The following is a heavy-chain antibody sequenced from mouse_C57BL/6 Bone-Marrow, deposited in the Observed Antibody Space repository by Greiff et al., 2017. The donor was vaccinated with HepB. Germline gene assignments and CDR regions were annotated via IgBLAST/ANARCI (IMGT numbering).Heavy chain of an antibody. Sequence: VQLQQSGPVLVKPGASVKMSCKASGYTFTDYYMNWVKQSHGKSLEWIGVINPYNGGTSYNQKFKGKATLTVDKSSSTAYMELNSLTSEDSAVYYCAPYYDYDHYYAMDYWGQGTSVTVSS. CDR3: APYYDYDHYYAMDY. D-gene: IGHD2-4*01. J-gene: IGHJ4*01. CDR1: GYTFTDYY. V-gene: IGHV1-19*01. CDR2: INPYNGGT.